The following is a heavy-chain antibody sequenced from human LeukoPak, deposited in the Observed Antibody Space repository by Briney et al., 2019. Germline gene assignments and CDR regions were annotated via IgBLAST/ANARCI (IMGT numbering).Heavy chain of an antibody. CDR2: IIPIFGTA. V-gene: IGHV1-69*13. D-gene: IGHD3-3*01. J-gene: IGHJ4*02. CDR1: GGTFSSYA. Sequence: ASVKISCKASGGTFSSYAISWARQAPGQGLEWMGGIIPIFGTANYAQKFQGRVTITADESTSTAYMELSSLRSEDTAVYYCARAGDFWSGYYLVDYWGQGTLVTVSP. CDR3: ARAGDFWSGYYLVDY.